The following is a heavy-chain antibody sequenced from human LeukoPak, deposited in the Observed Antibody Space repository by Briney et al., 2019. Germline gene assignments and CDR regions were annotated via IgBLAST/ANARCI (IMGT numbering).Heavy chain of an antibody. CDR2: IIPIFGTA. CDR1: GGTFSSYA. Sequence: SVKVSCKASGGTFSSYAISWVRQAPGQGLEWMGGIIPIFGTANYAQKFQGRVTITADESTSTAYMEVSSLRSEDTAVYYCARGRQQLVRYFDYWGQGTLVTVSS. V-gene: IGHV1-69*01. J-gene: IGHJ4*02. D-gene: IGHD6-6*01. CDR3: ARGRQQLVRYFDY.